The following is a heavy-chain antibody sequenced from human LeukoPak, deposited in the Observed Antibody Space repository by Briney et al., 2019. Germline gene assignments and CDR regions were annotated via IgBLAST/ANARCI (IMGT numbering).Heavy chain of an antibody. D-gene: IGHD6-6*01. CDR1: GFTFSSYG. Sequence: GRSLRLSCVASGFTFSSYGMHWVRQAPGKGLEWVAVISYDGSNKYYADSVKGRFTISRDNSKNTLYLQMNSLRAEDTAVYYCAKDEQLAFDYWGQGTLVTVSS. CDR2: ISYDGSNK. J-gene: IGHJ4*02. CDR3: AKDEQLAFDY. V-gene: IGHV3-30*18.